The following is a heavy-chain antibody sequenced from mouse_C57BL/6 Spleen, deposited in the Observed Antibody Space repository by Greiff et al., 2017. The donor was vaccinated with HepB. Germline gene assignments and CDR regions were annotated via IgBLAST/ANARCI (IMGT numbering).Heavy chain of an antibody. CDR3: AKDYGSSRYYFDY. CDR2: VYPYNGGT. D-gene: IGHD1-1*01. J-gene: IGHJ2*01. CDR1: GFTFTDYY. V-gene: IGHV1-36*01. Sequence: LVKPGPSVKISCKASGFTFTDYYMHWVKQSHGKSLEWIGLVYPYNGGTSYNQKFKGKATLTVDTSASTAYMELNSLTSEDSAVYYCAKDYGSSRYYFDYWGQGTTLTVSS.